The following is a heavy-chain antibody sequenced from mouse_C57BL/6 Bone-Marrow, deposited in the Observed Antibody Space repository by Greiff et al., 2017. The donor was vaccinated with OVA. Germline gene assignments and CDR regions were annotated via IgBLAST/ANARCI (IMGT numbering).Heavy chain of an antibody. Sequence: QVQLQQSGAELMKPGASVKLSCKATGYTFTGYWIEWVKQRPGHGLEWIGEILPGSGSTNYNAKFKGKATFTADTSSNTAYMQLSSLTTEDSAIYYCAREQTIDYDYDDYYAMEYWGQGTSVTVSS. CDR2: ILPGSGST. V-gene: IGHV1-9*01. CDR1: GYTFTGYW. CDR3: AREQTIDYDYDDYYAMEY. D-gene: IGHD2-4*01. J-gene: IGHJ4*01.